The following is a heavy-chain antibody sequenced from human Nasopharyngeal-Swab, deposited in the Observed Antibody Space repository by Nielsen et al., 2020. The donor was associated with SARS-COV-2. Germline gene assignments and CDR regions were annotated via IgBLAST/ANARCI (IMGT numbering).Heavy chain of an antibody. J-gene: IGHJ4*02. V-gene: IGHV3-21*01. D-gene: IGHD5-12*01. CDR1: GFTLSSYS. Sequence: GGSLRLSCVASGFTLSSYSMNWIRQAPGKGLEWVSSITSTGKYIDYADSLKGRFTISRDNSKNSLDLQMNSLTAEDTAVYYCARERGGGYGDYWGQGTLVTVSS. CDR2: ITSTGKYI. CDR3: ARERGGGYGDY.